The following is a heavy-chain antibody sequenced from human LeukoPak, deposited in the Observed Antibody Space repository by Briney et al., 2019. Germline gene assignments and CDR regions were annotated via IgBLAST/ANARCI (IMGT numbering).Heavy chain of an antibody. Sequence: PSETLSLTCTVSGGSMSSYYWSFIRQPAGKGLEWIGRIHTSWTTYYNSSLKSRVTMSVDTSRNQFSLRLTSVTAADTAVYYCARGDYYDGGGRNWFDPWGQGTLVTVSS. CDR3: ARGDYYDGGGRNWFDP. J-gene: IGHJ5*02. CDR2: IHTSWTT. CDR1: GGSMSSYY. V-gene: IGHV4-4*07. D-gene: IGHD3-16*01.